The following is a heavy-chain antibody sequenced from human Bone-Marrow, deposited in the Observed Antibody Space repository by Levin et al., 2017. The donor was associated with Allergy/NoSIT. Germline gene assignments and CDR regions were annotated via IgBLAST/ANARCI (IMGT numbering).Heavy chain of an antibody. CDR2: INTKTGIP. D-gene: IGHD5-18*01. V-gene: IGHV7-4-1*02. CDR3: ARIVPDTSNLCDL. Sequence: GESLKISCKASGYTFTNYAINWVRQAPGQGLEWMGYINTKTGIPTYAPAFTGRFVLSLDTSVSAAHLQISSLEAEDTALYYCARIVPDTSNLCDLWGQGSLVTVSS. CDR1: GYTFTNYA. J-gene: IGHJ5*02.